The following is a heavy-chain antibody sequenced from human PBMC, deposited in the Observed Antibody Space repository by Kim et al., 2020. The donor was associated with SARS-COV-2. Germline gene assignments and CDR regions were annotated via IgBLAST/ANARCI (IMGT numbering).Heavy chain of an antibody. CDR3: ARKTWIPLGYYGMDV. Sequence: ASVKVSCKASGYTFTGYYMHWVRQAPGQGLEWIGWINPNSGGTNYAQKFQGRVTMTRETSISTAYMELSRLRSDDTAVYYCARKTWIPLGYYGMDVWGQGTTVTGSS. V-gene: IGHV1-2*02. CDR1: GYTFTGYY. J-gene: IGHJ6*02. D-gene: IGHD5-18*01. CDR2: INPNSGGT.